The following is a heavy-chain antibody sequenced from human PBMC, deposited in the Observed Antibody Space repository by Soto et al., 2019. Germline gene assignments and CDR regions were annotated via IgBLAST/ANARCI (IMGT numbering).Heavy chain of an antibody. CDR1: GYSFNSHW. Sequence: GESLKISCKGSGYSFNSHWIGWVRQAPGKGLEWVSAITDSGGGTFYADSVKGRFTISRDNSKNTLYLQMNSLRAEDTAVYYCAKGKKGATTSGFDPWGQGTLVTVSS. V-gene: IGHV3-23*01. CDR3: AKGKKGATTSGFDP. D-gene: IGHD1-26*01. J-gene: IGHJ5*02. CDR2: ITDSGGGT.